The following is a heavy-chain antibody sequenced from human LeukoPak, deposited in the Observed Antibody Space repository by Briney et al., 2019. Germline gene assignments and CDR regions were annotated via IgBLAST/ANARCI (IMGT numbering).Heavy chain of an antibody. CDR2: INPNSGGT. D-gene: IGHD3-16*02. V-gene: IGHV1-2*02. Sequence: ASVKVSCKASGYTFTGYYMHWVRQAPGQGLEWMGWINPNSGGTNYAQKFQGRVTMTRDTSISTAYMELSRLRSDDTAVYYCARDLSYDYVWGSYRYTLADWGQGTLVTISS. CDR1: GYTFTGYY. J-gene: IGHJ4*02. CDR3: ARDLSYDYVWGSYRYTLAD.